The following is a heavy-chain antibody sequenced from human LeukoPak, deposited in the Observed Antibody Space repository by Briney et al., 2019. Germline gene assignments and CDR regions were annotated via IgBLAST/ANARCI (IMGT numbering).Heavy chain of an antibody. D-gene: IGHD4-17*01. Sequence: PGGSLRLSCAASGFTVSSNYMSWVRQAPGKGLEWVSVIYSGGSTYYADSVKGRFTISRDNSKNTLYLQMNSLRAEDTAVYYCARDLFYGDQAPTYYYYGMDVWGQGTTVTVSS. J-gene: IGHJ6*02. CDR1: GFTVSSNY. CDR3: ARDLFYGDQAPTYYYYGMDV. CDR2: IYSGGST. V-gene: IGHV3-66*01.